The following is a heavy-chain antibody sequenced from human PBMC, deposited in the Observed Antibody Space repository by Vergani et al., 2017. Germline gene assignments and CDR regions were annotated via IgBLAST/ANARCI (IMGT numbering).Heavy chain of an antibody. CDR2: VFYGGRT. CDR1: DGSITDGSSY. J-gene: IGHJ4*02. CDR3: ARHISVVRPSSMTAFDY. V-gene: IGHV4-39*01. Sequence: QLQLQESAPGLVKPSGTLSLTCIVSDGSITDGSSYWDWIRQPPGKGLEWIGTVFYGGRTSYNPSLKSRVTLSLDTSKKQISLHLTSVTAADTAVYYCARHISVVRPSSMTAFDYWGQGTLVTVSS. D-gene: IGHD2-21*01.